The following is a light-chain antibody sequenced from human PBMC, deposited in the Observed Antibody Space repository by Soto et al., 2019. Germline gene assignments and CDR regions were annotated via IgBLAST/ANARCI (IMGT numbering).Light chain of an antibody. CDR1: QSVSSY. CDR3: QQRSNCPLT. Sequence: IVLTQSPATLSLSPGEGATLSCRASQSVSSYLARYQQKPGQAPRLLIYDASNRATGIPARFSGSGSGTDFTLTISSLEPEDFAVYFCQQRSNCPLTFGGGTKVEIK. CDR2: DAS. V-gene: IGKV3-11*01. J-gene: IGKJ4*01.